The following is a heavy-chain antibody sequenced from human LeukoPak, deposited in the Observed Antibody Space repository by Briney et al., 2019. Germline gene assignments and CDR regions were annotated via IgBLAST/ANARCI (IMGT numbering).Heavy chain of an antibody. CDR3: ARRAFHDSSGYYPASFDI. CDR1: GYSFTSYW. D-gene: IGHD3-22*01. V-gene: IGHV5-51*01. CDR2: IYPGDSDT. J-gene: IGHJ3*02. Sequence: GESLKISCKGSGYSFTSYWIGWVRQMPGKGLEWMGIIYPGDSDTRYSPSFQGQVTISADKSISTAYLQWSSLKASDTAMYYCARRAFHDSSGYYPASFDIWGQGTMVTVSS.